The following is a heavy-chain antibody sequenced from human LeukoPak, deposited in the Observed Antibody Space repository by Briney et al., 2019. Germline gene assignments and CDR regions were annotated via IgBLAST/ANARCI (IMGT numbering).Heavy chain of an antibody. Sequence: GGSLRLSCAASGFTFSSYGMHWVRQAPGKGLEWVAVISYDGSNKYYADSVKGRFTISRDNSKNTLYLQMNSLRAEDTAVYYCAKEGPRYCSGGSCYYLDYWGQGTLVTASS. J-gene: IGHJ4*02. D-gene: IGHD2-15*01. CDR1: GFTFSSYG. V-gene: IGHV3-30*18. CDR2: ISYDGSNK. CDR3: AKEGPRYCSGGSCYYLDY.